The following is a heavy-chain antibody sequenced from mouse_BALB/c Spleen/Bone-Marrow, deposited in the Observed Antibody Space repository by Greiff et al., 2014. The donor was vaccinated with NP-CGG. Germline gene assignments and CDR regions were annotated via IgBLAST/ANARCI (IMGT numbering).Heavy chain of an antibody. CDR3: ARVYGWYFDV. CDR2: INNNGGST. CDR1: GFTFSSYG. J-gene: IGHJ1*01. D-gene: IGHD1-1*01. Sequence: DVKLVESGGGLVQPGGSLKLSCVASGFTFSSYGVSWVRQTPDKRLELVATINNNGGSTYYPDSVKGQFTISRDNAKNTLYLQMSSLKSEDTAMYYCARVYGWYFDVWGAGTTVTVSS. V-gene: IGHV5-6-3*01.